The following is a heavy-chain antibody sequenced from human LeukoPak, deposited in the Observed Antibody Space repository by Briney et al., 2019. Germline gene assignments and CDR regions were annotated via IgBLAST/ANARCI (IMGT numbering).Heavy chain of an antibody. CDR2: IYYSGSA. D-gene: IGHD6-19*01. Sequence: PSETLSLTCTVSGGSLSSSSYYWGWIRQPPGKGLEWIGSIYYSGSAYYNPSLKSLVTMSVDTSMIQSSLRLSSVTAADTAVYYCARLLRVGSGWYVPDYWGQGTLVTVSS. CDR1: GGSLSSSSYY. CDR3: ARLLRVGSGWYVPDY. J-gene: IGHJ4*02. V-gene: IGHV4-39*01.